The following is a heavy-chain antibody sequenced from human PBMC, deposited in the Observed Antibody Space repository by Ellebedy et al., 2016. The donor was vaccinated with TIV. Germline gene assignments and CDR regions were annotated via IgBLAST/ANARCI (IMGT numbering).Heavy chain of an antibody. V-gene: IGHV4-59*11. CDR2: SSYNGNT. D-gene: IGHD1-14*01. J-gene: IGHJ4*02. CDR1: GVSISGHW. CDR3: VSGPNQDFFDY. Sequence: MPSETLSLTCSVSGVSISGHWWSWIRQPPGKGLEWIGYSSYNGNTNYNPSLKSRVTMSVDTSRNQFSLKLSSVTAADTALYYCVSGPNQDFFDYWGLGTLVTVSS.